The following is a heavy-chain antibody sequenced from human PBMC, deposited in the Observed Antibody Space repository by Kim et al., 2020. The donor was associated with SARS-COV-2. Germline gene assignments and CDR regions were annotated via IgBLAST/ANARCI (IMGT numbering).Heavy chain of an antibody. J-gene: IGHJ4*02. Sequence: GGSLRLSCAASGFTFSNSWMSWVRQAPGKGLEWVGRIKSKTDGGTTDYAAPVKGRFTISRDDSKNTLYLQMNSLKTEDTAVYYCTTDPLTFCGGSCYFTGYWGQGTLVTVSS. CDR2: IKSKTDGGTT. V-gene: IGHV3-15*01. D-gene: IGHD2-15*01. CDR3: TTDPLTFCGGSCYFTGY. CDR1: GFTFSNSW.